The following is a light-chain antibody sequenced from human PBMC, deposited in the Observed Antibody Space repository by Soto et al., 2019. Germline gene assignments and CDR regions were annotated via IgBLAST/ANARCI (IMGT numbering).Light chain of an antibody. CDR2: EVT. Sequence: QSALTQPPSASGSPGQSVTISCTGTIIDVGGYNYVSWYQQHPGKAPKLMVYEVTKRPSGVPGRFSGSKSGNTASLTVSGLQAEDEADYFCSSFAGSASWVFGGGTKLTVL. CDR1: IIDVGGYNY. CDR3: SSFAGSASWV. J-gene: IGLJ3*02. V-gene: IGLV2-8*01.